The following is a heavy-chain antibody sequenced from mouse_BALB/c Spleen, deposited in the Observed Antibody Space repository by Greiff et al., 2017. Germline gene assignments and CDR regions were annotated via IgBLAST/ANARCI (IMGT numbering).Heavy chain of an antibody. D-gene: IGHD1-1*01. CDR1: GFNIKDYY. V-gene: IGHV14-4*02. J-gene: IGHJ2*01. Sequence: VQLKQSGAELVRSGASVKLSCTASGFNIKDYYMHWVKQRPEQGLEWIGWIDPENGDTEYAPKFQGKATMTADTSSNTAYLQLSSLTSEDTAVYYCNEPTDYFDYWGQGTTLTVSS. CDR2: IDPENGDT. CDR3: NEPTDYFDY.